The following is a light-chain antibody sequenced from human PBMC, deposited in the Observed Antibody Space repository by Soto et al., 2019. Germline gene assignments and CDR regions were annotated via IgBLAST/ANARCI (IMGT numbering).Light chain of an antibody. J-gene: IGLJ2*01. CDR1: NSNIGDNS. Sequence: QSVLTQPPSASGTPGQRVTISCSGSNSNIGDNSVNWYQQLPGTAPKLLIYNNNQRPSGVPDRFSGSKSGTSASLAISGLQSEDEADYYCAAWDDSLNGHVVFGGGTKLTVL. V-gene: IGLV1-44*01. CDR2: NNN. CDR3: AAWDDSLNGHVV.